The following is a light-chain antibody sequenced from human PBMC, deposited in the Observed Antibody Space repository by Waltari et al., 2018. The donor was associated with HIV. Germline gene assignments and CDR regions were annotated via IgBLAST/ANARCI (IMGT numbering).Light chain of an antibody. J-gene: IGKJ4*01. CDR3: QQYGRSLT. Sequence: IVLTQSPGTLSLSPGERATLSCRASQSVDSSYLAWYQQKPGQAPRLLISGASSRATGIPDRFSGSGSGTDFTLTIRRLEPEDFAVYYCQQYGRSLTFGGGTKVEIK. CDR2: GAS. CDR1: QSVDSSY. V-gene: IGKV3-20*01.